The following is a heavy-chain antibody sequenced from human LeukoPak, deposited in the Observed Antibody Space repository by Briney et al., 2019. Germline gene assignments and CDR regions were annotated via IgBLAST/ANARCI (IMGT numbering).Heavy chain of an antibody. J-gene: IGHJ4*02. Sequence: GGSLRLSCAASGLTFSTCGMHWVRQAPGKGLEWVAFIRYDGSNTKYADSVRGRFIISRDNSENTLSLQMNSLRAEDTAVYYCARDRNTAMVHDFDYWGQGTLVTVSS. D-gene: IGHD5-18*01. CDR2: IRYDGSNT. CDR1: GLTFSTCG. V-gene: IGHV3-30*02. CDR3: ARDRNTAMVHDFDY.